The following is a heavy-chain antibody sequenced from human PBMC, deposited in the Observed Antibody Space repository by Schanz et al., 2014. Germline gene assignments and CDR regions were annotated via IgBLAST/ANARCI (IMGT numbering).Heavy chain of an antibody. V-gene: IGHV3-11*01. CDR1: GFPFSDYF. D-gene: IGHD3-10*01. J-gene: IGHJ4*02. Sequence: VQLAESGGGLVQPGGSLRLSCAASGFPFSDYFMAWIRQPPGRGLEWVSYIGNGGVTIYYADSVKGRFTISRDNSKNSLYLQMNSRRAEDTAVYYCARIGGSVFDYWAQGTLVTVSS. CDR3: ARIGGSVFDY. CDR2: IGNGGVTI.